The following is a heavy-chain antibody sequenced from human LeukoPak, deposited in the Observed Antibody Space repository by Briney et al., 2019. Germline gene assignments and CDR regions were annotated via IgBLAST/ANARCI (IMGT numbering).Heavy chain of an antibody. Sequence: ASVKVSCKASGGTFSSYAISWVRQAPGPGLEWMGGIIPIFGTANYAQKFQGRVTITADESTSTAYMELSSLRSEDTAVYYCASIIAIFGVGTTTGVFDYWGQGTLVTVSS. CDR2: IIPIFGTA. D-gene: IGHD3-3*01. V-gene: IGHV1-69*01. J-gene: IGHJ4*02. CDR3: ASIIAIFGVGTTTGVFDY. CDR1: GGTFSSYA.